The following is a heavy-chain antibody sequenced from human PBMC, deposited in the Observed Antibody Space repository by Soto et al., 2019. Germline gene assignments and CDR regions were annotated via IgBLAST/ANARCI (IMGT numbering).Heavy chain of an antibody. D-gene: IGHD6-19*01. CDR3: ARSIAVAGRGFDC. V-gene: IGHV1-46*01. CDR2: INPSGGST. J-gene: IGHJ4*02. CDR1: GYTFTSYY. Sequence: ASVKVSGKASGYTFTSYYMHWVRQAPGQGLERMGIINPSGGSTSYAQKFQGRVTMTRDTSTSTVHMELSSLRSADTAGYYCARSIAVAGRGFDCWGRGTLVTVS.